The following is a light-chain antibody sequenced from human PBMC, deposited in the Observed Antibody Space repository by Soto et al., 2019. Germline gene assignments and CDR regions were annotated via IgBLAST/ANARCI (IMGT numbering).Light chain of an antibody. V-gene: IGLV2-11*01. CDR3: CSYAGTYTFVV. CDR1: SSDVGGYNC. J-gene: IGLJ2*01. CDR2: DVN. Sequence: QAVVTQPRSVSGSPGQSVTISCTGTSSDVGGYNCVSWYQQHPGKAPKLMIYDVNKRPSGVPDRFSGSKSDNTASLTISGLQAEDEADYYCCSYAGTYTFVVFGGGTKLTVL.